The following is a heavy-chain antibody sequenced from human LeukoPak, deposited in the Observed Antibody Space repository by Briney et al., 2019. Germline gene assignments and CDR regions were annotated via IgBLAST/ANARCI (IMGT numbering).Heavy chain of an antibody. CDR1: GFTHSSYA. Sequence: GRSLGLFCAASGFTHSSYAMHWARQAPGKGLEWVAVISYEGSHKYYADSVKVRFTISRDNSKNTLYQQMNSLRAEDTAAYFCAIEGSSGWYLDYWGQGTLVTVSS. D-gene: IGHD6-19*01. J-gene: IGHJ4*02. CDR2: ISYEGSHK. V-gene: IGHV3-30-3*01. CDR3: AIEGSSGWYLDY.